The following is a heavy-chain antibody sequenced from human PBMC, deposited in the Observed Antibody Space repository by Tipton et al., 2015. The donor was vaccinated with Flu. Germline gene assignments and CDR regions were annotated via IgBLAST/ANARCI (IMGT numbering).Heavy chain of an antibody. Sequence: GSLRLSCAASGFTVSSKYMGGVRQAPGKGLQWVSVIYRGGTTYVADSVKGRCTISRDNSKNTLYLQWNSLTTEDTAVYYCATLGNSGTDGFDIWGQGTMVTISS. J-gene: IGHJ3*02. CDR1: GFTVSSKY. CDR2: IYRGGTT. CDR3: ATLGNSGTDGFDI. D-gene: IGHD5-12*01. V-gene: IGHV3-66*02.